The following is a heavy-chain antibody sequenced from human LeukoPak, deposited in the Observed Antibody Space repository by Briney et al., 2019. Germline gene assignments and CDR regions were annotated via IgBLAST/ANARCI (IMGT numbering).Heavy chain of an antibody. D-gene: IGHD5-18*01. Sequence: GGSLRLSCAASGFTFSSYSMNWVRQAPGKGLEWVSSISSSSYIYYADSVKGRFTIPRDNAKNSLYLQMNSLRAEDTAVYYCARDPISADTAIDQFDYWGQGTLVTVSS. J-gene: IGHJ4*02. CDR3: ARDPISADTAIDQFDY. V-gene: IGHV3-21*01. CDR1: GFTFSSYS. CDR2: ISSSSYI.